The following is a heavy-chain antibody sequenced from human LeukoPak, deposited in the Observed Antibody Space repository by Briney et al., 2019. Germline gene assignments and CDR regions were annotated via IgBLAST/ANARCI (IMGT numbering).Heavy chain of an antibody. D-gene: IGHD7-27*01. V-gene: IGHV4-59*01. CDR1: GGSISSYC. Sequence: SETLSLTCTVSGGSISSYCWSWIRQPPGKGLEWIGYIYYSGSTNYNPSLKSRVTISVDTSKNQFSLKLSSVTAADTAVYYCARKNWGSGGYWYFDLWGRGTLVTVSS. CDR3: ARKNWGSGGYWYFDL. J-gene: IGHJ2*01. CDR2: IYYSGST.